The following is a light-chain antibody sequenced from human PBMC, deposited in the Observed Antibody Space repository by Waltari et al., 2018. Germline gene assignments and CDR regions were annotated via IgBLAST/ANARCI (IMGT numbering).Light chain of an antibody. Sequence: DIQMTQSPSTLSAFVGERVTITCRASQNIDYNLAWYQQKPGKAPQLLIYRAGSFKNGVPSWFSGSGSGTEFTLTISSLQPEDFATYYCQQSYSTPDTFGQGTRLEIK. V-gene: IGKV1-39*01. CDR3: QQSYSTPDT. CDR1: QNIDYN. J-gene: IGKJ5*01. CDR2: RAG.